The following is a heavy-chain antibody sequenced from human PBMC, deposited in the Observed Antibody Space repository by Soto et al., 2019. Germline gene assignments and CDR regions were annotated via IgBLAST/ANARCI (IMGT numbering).Heavy chain of an antibody. CDR3: AKGGYGSGRSPLDDAFDI. D-gene: IGHD3-10*01. J-gene: IGHJ3*02. V-gene: IGHV3-9*01. CDR2: ISCNSFNI. CDR1: GFTFEDYA. Sequence: EVQLVEFGGGLVQPGRSLRLSCAASGFTFEDYAMHCVRQPPGKGLEWVSGISCNSFNIGYADSVKGRFTISRDSAKNSLYMQMNSLRPENTALYYFAKGGYGSGRSPLDDAFDIWGQGTMVTVSS.